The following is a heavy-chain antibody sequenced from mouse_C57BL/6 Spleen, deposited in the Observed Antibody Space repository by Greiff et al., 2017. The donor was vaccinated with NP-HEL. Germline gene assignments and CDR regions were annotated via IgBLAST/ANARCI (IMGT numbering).Heavy chain of an antibody. J-gene: IGHJ4*01. V-gene: IGHV1-69*01. CDR2: IDPSDSYT. CDR3: ARWGYSYAMDY. D-gene: IGHD2-3*01. Sequence: QVQLQQSGAELVMPGASVKLSCKASGYTFTSYWMHWVKQRPGQGLEWIGEIDPSDSYTNYNQKFKGKSTLTVDKSSSTAYMQLSSLTSEDSAVYYCARWGYSYAMDYWGQGTSVTVSS. CDR1: GYTFTSYW.